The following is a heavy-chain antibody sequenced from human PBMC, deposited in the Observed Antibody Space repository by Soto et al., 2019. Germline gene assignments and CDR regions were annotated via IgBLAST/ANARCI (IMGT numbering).Heavy chain of an antibody. V-gene: IGHV4-39*01. Sequence: SETLSLTCSVSGGSITSSSYYWGWIRQPPGKGLEWIAAIYYSGSIYHNPSLKSRVTMSIDTSKNQFSLKMSSVTAADTAVYYCASLLHDNRGYYYFDYWGRGTLVTVSS. CDR2: IYYSGSI. CDR1: GGSITSSSYY. J-gene: IGHJ4*02. D-gene: IGHD3-9*01. CDR3: ASLLHDNRGYYYFDY.